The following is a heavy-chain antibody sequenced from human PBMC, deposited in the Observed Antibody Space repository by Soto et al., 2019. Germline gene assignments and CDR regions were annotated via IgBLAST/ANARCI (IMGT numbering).Heavy chain of an antibody. CDR2: IIPIFGTA. J-gene: IGHJ2*01. CDR3: ARDRGDGPDRARYFDL. D-gene: IGHD3-10*01. V-gene: IGHV1-69*13. Sequence: SVTVSCKASGGTFSSYAISWVRQAPGQGLEWMGGIIPIFGTANYAQKFQGRVTITADESTSTAYMELSSLRSEDTAVYYCARDRGDGPDRARYFDLWGRGTLVTVSS. CDR1: GGTFSSYA.